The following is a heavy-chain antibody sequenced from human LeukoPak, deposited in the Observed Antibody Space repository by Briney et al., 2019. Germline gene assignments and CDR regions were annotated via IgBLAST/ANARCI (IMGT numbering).Heavy chain of an antibody. CDR3: ARCQGGYGPGRGWFDP. CDR2: IYSSGTT. CDR1: GGSISSGDYY. D-gene: IGHD3-10*01. V-gene: IGHV4-30-4*01. Sequence: PSETLSLTCTVSGGSISSGDYYWSWVRQPPGKGLEWIGYIYSSGTTYYNPSLKSRVTISIDTSKNQFSLQLSSVTAADTAVYFCARCQGGYGPGRGWFDPCGQGTLVTVSS. J-gene: IGHJ5*02.